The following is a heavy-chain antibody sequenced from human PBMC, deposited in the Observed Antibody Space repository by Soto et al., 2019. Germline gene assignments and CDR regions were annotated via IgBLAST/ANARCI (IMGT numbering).Heavy chain of an antibody. CDR3: VRDLNWGFDY. CDR2: ITSGSSAI. Sequence: EVQLVESGGDLVQPGGSLRLSCAASGFTFSSYSMNWVRQAPGKGLDWISYITSGSSAIRYADSVQGRFTISRDNAKNSLYLQMNSLKDEDTAVYYCVRDLNWGFDYWGQGTLVTVSS. J-gene: IGHJ4*02. CDR1: GFTFSSYS. D-gene: IGHD7-27*01. V-gene: IGHV3-48*02.